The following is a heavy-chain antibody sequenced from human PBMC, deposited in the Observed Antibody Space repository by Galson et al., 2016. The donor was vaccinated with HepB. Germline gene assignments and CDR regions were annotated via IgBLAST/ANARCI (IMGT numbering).Heavy chain of an antibody. Sequence: SLRLSCAASGFSLSDYYMSWIRQAPGKGLEWVSYIGSIGGAIPIHYADSVKGRFTISRDNAKNSLYLQMNSLRAEDTAVYYCATPDEGSGRIFDYWGQGTLVTVSS. V-gene: IGHV3-11*01. CDR2: IGSIGGAI. J-gene: IGHJ4*02. D-gene: IGHD2-15*01. CDR3: ATPDEGSGRIFDY. CDR1: GFSLSDYY.